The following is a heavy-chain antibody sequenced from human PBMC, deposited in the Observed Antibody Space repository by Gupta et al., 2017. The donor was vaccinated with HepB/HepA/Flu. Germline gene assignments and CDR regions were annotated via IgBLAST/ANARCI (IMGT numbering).Heavy chain of an antibody. D-gene: IGHD3-22*01. V-gene: IGHV4-39*01. CDR2: IYYSGST. Sequence: QLQLQESGPGLVKPSETLSLTCTVSGGSISRSSYYWGWIRQPPGKGLEWIGSIYYSGSTYYNPSLESRVTISVDTSKNQFSLKLSSVTAADTAVYYCARGVQTYYYDSSGYPPDYWGQGTLVTVSS. J-gene: IGHJ4*02. CDR1: GGSISRSSYY. CDR3: ARGVQTYYYDSSGYPPDY.